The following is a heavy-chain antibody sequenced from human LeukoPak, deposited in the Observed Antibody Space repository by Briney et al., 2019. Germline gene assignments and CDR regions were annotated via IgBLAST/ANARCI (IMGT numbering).Heavy chain of an antibody. J-gene: IGHJ4*02. V-gene: IGHV4-4*07. CDR3: ARDPSFCSGWYYPYFDY. D-gene: IGHD6-19*01. CDR1: GGSISSYY. Sequence: SETLSLTCTVSGGSISSYYWSWIRQPAGKGLEWIGRIYTSGSTNYNPSLKSRVTMSVDTSKNQFSLKLSSVTAADTAVYYCARDPSFCSGWYYPYFDYWGQGTLVTVSS. CDR2: IYTSGST.